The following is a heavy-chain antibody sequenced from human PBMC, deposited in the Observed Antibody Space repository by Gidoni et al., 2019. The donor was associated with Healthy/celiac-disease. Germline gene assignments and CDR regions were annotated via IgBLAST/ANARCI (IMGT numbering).Heavy chain of an antibody. CDR1: FTFSSYS. CDR3: ARVYGSGSYYKGLDY. Sequence: FTFSSYSMNWVRQAPGKGLEWVSSISSSSSYKYYADSVKGRFTISRDNAKNSLYLQMNSLRAEDTAVYYCARVYGSGSYYKGLDYWGQGTLVTVSS. J-gene: IGHJ4*02. CDR2: ISSSSSYK. D-gene: IGHD3-10*01. V-gene: IGHV3-21*01.